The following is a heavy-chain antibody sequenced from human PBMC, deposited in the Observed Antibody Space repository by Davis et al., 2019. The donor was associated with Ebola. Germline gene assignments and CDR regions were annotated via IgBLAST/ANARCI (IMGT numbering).Heavy chain of an antibody. CDR2: ISAYNGNT. J-gene: IGHJ4*02. D-gene: IGHD5-12*01. CDR3: ARAYHYDDYYDY. Sequence: ASVKVSCKASGYTFNSYGISWVRQAPGQGLEWMGSISAYNGNTNYAQKLQGRVTMTTDTSTSTAYMELRSLRYDDTAVYYCARAYHYDDYYDYRDQRTLVTVSS. V-gene: IGHV1-18*01. CDR1: GYTFNSYG.